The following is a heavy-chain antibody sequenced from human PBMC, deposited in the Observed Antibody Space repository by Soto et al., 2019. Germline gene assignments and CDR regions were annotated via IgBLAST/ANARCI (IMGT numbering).Heavy chain of an antibody. V-gene: IGHV3-23*01. Sequence: GGFLRLSCAASGFTFSSYAMSWVRQAPGKGLEWVSAISGSGGSTYYADSVKGRFTISRDNSKNTLYLQMNSLRAEDTAVYYCAKAKLSAAAGTYYYYMDVWGKGTTVTVSS. J-gene: IGHJ6*03. CDR2: ISGSGGST. CDR3: AKAKLSAAAGTYYYYMDV. CDR1: GFTFSSYA. D-gene: IGHD6-13*01.